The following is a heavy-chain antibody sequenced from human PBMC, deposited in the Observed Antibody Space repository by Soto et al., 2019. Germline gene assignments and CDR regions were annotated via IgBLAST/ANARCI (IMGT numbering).Heavy chain of an antibody. CDR1: GFTFSSYA. D-gene: IGHD6-19*01. V-gene: IGHV3-64*01. CDR2: ISSNGGST. Sequence: GSLRLSCAASGFTFSSYAMHWVRQAPGKGLEYVSAISSNGGSTYYANSVKGRFTISRDNSKNTLYLQMGSLRAEDMAVYYCARDPQWLAGFDYWGQGTLVTVSS. J-gene: IGHJ4*02. CDR3: ARDPQWLAGFDY.